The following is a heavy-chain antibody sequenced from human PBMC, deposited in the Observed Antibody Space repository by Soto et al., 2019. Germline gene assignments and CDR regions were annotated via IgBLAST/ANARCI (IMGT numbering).Heavy chain of an antibody. J-gene: IGHJ6*02. D-gene: IGHD3-10*01. V-gene: IGHV6-1*01. CDR1: GDSVSSNSAA. CDR3: ARVSGSGSYYNGGLRYYYGMDV. Sequence: PSQTLSLTCAISGDSVSSNSAAWNWIRQSPSRGLERLGRTYYRSKWYNDYAVSVKSRITINPDTSKNQFSLQLNSVTPEDTAVYYCARVSGSGSYYNGGLRYYYGMDVWGQGTTVTVSS. CDR2: TYYRSKWYN.